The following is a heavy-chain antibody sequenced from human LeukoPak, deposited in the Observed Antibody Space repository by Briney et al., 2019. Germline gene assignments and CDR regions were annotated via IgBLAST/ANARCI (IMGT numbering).Heavy chain of an antibody. CDR2: INPSGGST. CDR3: ARSIDDTSGYYFGPEY. CDR1: GYTFTSYY. D-gene: IGHD3-22*01. V-gene: IGHV1-46*01. Sequence: ASVKVSCKASGYTFTSYYMHWVRQAPGQGLEWMGIINPSGGSTSYAQKFQGRVSMTRDTSTSTVYMELSSLRSEDTAVYYCARSIDDTSGYYFGPEYWGQGTLVSVSS. J-gene: IGHJ4*02.